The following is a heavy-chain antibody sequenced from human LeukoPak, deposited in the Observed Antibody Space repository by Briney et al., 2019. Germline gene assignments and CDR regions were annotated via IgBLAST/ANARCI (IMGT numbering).Heavy chain of an antibody. CDR2: IYYSGST. D-gene: IGHD6-19*01. V-gene: IGHV4-59*08. CDR3: ARQDSSGRRANPYYFDY. J-gene: IGHJ4*02. Sequence: PSETLSLTCTVSGGSISSYYWSWIRQPPGKGLEWIGYIYYSGSTNYNPSLKSRVTISVDTSKNQFSLKLSSVTAADTAVYYCARQDSSGRRANPYYFDYWGQGTLVTVPS. CDR1: GGSISSYY.